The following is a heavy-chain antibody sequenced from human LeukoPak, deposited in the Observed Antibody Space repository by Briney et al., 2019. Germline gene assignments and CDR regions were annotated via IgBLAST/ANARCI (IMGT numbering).Heavy chain of an antibody. CDR1: GYTFTSYG. CDR3: ARACGYCSSTSSPYYYYYGMDV. CDR2: ISAYNGST. J-gene: IGHJ6*02. Sequence: ASVKVSCKASGYTFTSYGISWVRQAPGQGLEWMGWISAYNGSTNYAQKLQGRVTMTTDTSTSTAYMELRSLRSDDTAVYYCARACGYCSSTSSPYYYYYGMDVWGQGTMVTVSS. V-gene: IGHV1-18*01. D-gene: IGHD2-2*03.